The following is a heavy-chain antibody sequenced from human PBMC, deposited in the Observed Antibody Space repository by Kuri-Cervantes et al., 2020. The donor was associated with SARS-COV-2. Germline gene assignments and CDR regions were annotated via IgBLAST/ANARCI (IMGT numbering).Heavy chain of an antibody. CDR2: INHSGST. J-gene: IGHJ5*02. Sequence: CVIYAGSFSGYYWSRIRHPPGKGLEWIGEINHSGSTNYNPSLKSRVTISVDTSKNQFSLKLSSVTSADTAVYYCARAPHCTSCYSNWFDPWGQGTLVTVSS. D-gene: IGHD2-2*01. CDR3: ARAPHCTSCYSNWFDP. V-gene: IGHV4-34*01. CDR1: AGSFSGYY.